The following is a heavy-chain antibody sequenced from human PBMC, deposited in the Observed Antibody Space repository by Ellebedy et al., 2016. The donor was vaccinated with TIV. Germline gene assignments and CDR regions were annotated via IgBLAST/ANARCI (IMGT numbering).Heavy chain of an antibody. J-gene: IGHJ3*01. CDR3: AGWKWSAYFTCAFDV. Sequence: ASVKVSCXAMGYSSSSHRISWVRQDPGQGPEWMGWINAHNGNTNYAQKVQDRVTMTIDSSTSIAYMELSSLTYEDTAVYFCAGWKWSAYFTCAFDVWGQGTLVTVSS. CDR2: INAHNGNT. D-gene: IGHD3-3*01. CDR1: GYSSSSHR. V-gene: IGHV1-18*01.